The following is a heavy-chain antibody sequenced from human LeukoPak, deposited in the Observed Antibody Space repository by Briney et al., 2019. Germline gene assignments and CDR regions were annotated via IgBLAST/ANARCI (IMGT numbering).Heavy chain of an antibody. V-gene: IGHV3-53*01. CDR2: IYSGGRT. D-gene: IGHD2-2*02. CDR3: ARVPLEFCSSTSCYRYYYIDV. CDR1: GFTVSSNY. J-gene: IGHJ6*03. Sequence: GGSLRLSCAASGFTVSSNYMSRVRQAPGKGLEWVSVIYSGGRTYYADSVKGRFTISMDNSKNTLYLQMNSLKAEDTAVYYCARVPLEFCSSTSCYRYYYIDVWGKGTTVTVSS.